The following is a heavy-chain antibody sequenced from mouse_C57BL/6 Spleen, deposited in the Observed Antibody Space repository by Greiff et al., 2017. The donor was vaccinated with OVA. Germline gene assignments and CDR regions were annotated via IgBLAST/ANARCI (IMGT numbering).Heavy chain of an antibody. CDR3: ARDLGRVQYWYLDV. Sequence: EVQVVESEGGLVQPGSSMKLSCTASGFTFSDYYMAWVRQVPEKGLEWVANINYDGSSTYYLDSLKSRFIISRDNAKNILYLQMSSLKSEDTATYYCARDLGRVQYWYLDVWGTGTTVTVSS. CDR2: INYDGSST. V-gene: IGHV5-16*01. CDR1: GFTFSDYY. J-gene: IGHJ1*03. D-gene: IGHD4-1*01.